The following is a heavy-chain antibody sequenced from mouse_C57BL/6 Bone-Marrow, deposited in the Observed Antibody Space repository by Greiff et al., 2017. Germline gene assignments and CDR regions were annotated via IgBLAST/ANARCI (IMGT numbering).Heavy chain of an antibody. V-gene: IGHV1-42*01. CDR3: ARGGDGYYAYYFDY. Sequence: EVQLQQSGPELVKPGASVKISCKASGYSFTGYYMNWVKQSPEKSLEWIGEINPSTGGTTYNQKFKAKATLTVDKSSSTAYMQLKSLTSEDSAVYYCARGGDGYYAYYFDYWGQGTTLTVSS. CDR2: INPSTGGT. J-gene: IGHJ2*01. CDR1: GYSFTGYY. D-gene: IGHD2-3*01.